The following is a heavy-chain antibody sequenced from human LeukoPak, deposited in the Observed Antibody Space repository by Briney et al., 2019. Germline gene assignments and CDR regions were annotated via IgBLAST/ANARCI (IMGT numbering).Heavy chain of an antibody. CDR2: INQDGTEK. J-gene: IGHJ4*02. Sequence: AGGSLRLSCAASGFTFTTYWMSWVRQLPGKGLEWVANINQDGTEKYYVDSVKGRFTISRDKAKNSLYLQMNSLRAEDTAFYYCVKDMEPGGSGNWGQGTLVTVSS. V-gene: IGHV3-7*03. CDR1: GFTFTTYW. CDR3: VKDMEPGGSGN. D-gene: IGHD3-10*01.